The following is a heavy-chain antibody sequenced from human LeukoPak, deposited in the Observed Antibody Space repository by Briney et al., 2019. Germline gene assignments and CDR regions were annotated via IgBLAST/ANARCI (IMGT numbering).Heavy chain of an antibody. V-gene: IGHV4-30-4*01. CDR2: IYYSGST. D-gene: IGHD6-19*01. CDR3: ARAGGSGWYLFDY. Sequence: SETLSLTCTVSGGSISSGDYYWSWIRQPPGKGLEWIGYIYYSGSTYYNPSLKSRVTISVDTSKNQFSLKLGSVTAADTAVYYCARAGGSGWYLFDYWGQGTLVTVSS. CDR1: GGSISSGDYY. J-gene: IGHJ4*02.